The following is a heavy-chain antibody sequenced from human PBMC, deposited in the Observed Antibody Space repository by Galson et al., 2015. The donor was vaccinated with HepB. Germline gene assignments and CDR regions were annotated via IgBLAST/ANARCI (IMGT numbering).Heavy chain of an antibody. CDR2: IYSGGST. CDR1: GFTVSSNH. CDR3: AGGGYYYDSSGYYYLDY. Sequence: SLRLSCAASGFTVSSNHMSWVRQAPGKGLEWVSVIYSGGSTYYADSVKGRFTVSRDNSKNTVYLQMNSLRAEDTAVYYCAGGGYYYDSSGYYYLDYWGQGTLVTVSS. V-gene: IGHV3-53*01. D-gene: IGHD3-22*01. J-gene: IGHJ4*02.